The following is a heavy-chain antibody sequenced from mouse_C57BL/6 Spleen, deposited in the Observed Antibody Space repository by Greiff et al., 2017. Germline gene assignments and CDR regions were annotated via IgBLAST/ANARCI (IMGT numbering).Heavy chain of an antibody. Sequence: QVQLKQSGAELMKPGASVKLSCKATGYTFTGYWIEWVKQRPGHGLEWIGEILPGSGSTNYNEKFKGKATFTADTSSNTAYMQLSSLTTEDSAIYYCARSGVYYGNYGNAMDYWGQGTSVTVSS. V-gene: IGHV1-9*01. CDR3: ARSGVYYGNYGNAMDY. CDR2: ILPGSGST. CDR1: GYTFTGYW. J-gene: IGHJ4*01. D-gene: IGHD2-1*01.